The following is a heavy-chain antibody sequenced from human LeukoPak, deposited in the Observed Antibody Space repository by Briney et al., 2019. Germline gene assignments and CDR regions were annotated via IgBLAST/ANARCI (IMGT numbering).Heavy chain of an antibody. J-gene: IGHJ6*03. CDR2: IYYSGST. CDR3: ARVQEQQLPKAIYYYYYYYMDV. V-gene: IGHV4-39*07. CDR1: GGSISSSSYY. D-gene: IGHD6-13*01. Sequence: PSETLSLTCTVSGGSISSSSYYWGWIRQPPGKGLEWIGNIYYSGSTYYNPSLKSRVTISVGTSKNQFSLKLSSVTAADTAVYYCARVQEQQLPKAIYYYYYYYMDVWGKGTTVTVSS.